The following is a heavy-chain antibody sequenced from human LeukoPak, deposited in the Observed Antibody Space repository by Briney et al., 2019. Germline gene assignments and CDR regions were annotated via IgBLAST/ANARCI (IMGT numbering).Heavy chain of an antibody. CDR1: GFTFSSYA. CDR3: ARDRIVVVPAAMDF. D-gene: IGHD2-2*01. CDR2: ISGSGGST. J-gene: IGHJ4*02. V-gene: IGHV3-23*01. Sequence: GGSLRLSCAASGFTFSSYAMSWVRQAPGKGLEWVSAISGSGGSTYYADSVKGRFTISRDNSKNTLYLQMNSLRAEDTAVYYCARDRIVVVPAAMDFWGQGTLVTVSS.